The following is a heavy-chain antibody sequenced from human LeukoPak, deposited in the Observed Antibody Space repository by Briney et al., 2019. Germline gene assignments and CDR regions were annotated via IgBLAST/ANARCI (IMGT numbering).Heavy chain of an antibody. J-gene: IGHJ3*02. CDR1: GYDFTSYA. V-gene: IGHV1-3*01. Sequence: ASVKVPCKASGYDFTSYAMHWVRQAPGQRLEWMGWINAGNGNTKYSQKFQDRVTVTRDTSTSTAYMELSSLRSEDTAVYYCAKDEKGYYHDTSGYPDAFDIWGQGTMVTVSS. D-gene: IGHD3-22*01. CDR3: AKDEKGYYHDTSGYPDAFDI. CDR2: INAGNGNT.